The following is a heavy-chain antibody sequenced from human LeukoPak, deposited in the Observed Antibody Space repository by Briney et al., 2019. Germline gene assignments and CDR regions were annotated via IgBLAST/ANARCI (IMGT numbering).Heavy chain of an antibody. CDR1: GGSISSSSYY. D-gene: IGHD6-6*01. J-gene: IGHJ5*02. Sequence: SETLSLTCTVSGGSISSSSYYWGWIRQPPGKGLEWIGEINHSGSTNYNPSLKSRVTISVDTSKNQFSLKVSSVTAADTAVYYCARRIAARPRGYWFDPWGQGTLVTVSS. CDR2: INHSGST. CDR3: ARRIAARPRGYWFDP. V-gene: IGHV4-39*07.